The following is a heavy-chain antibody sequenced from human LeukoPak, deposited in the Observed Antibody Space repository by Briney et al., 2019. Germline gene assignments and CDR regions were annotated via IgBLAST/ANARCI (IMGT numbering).Heavy chain of an antibody. V-gene: IGHV1-2*02. J-gene: IGHJ4*02. CDR3: AREGGYDPPER. CDR1: GYTFTGYY. D-gene: IGHD5-12*01. CDR2: INPNSGGT. Sequence: GASVKVSCKASGYTFTGYYMHWVRQAPGQGLEWMGWINPNSGGTNYAQKYQGRVTMTGDTSISTAHMELSRLRSDDTAVYYCAREGGYDPPERWGQGTLVTVSS.